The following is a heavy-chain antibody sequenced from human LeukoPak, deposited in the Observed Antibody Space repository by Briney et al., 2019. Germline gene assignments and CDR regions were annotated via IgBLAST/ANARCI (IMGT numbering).Heavy chain of an antibody. Sequence: GRSLRLSCAASGFTFSSYAMHWVRQAPGKGLEWVAVISYDGSNKYYADSVKGRFTISRDNSKNTLYLQMNSLRAEDTAVYYCARGSLTYYYYYGMDVWSQGTTVTVSS. V-gene: IGHV3-30*04. CDR2: ISYDGSNK. CDR3: ARGSLTYYYYYGMDV. J-gene: IGHJ6*02. CDR1: GFTFSSYA.